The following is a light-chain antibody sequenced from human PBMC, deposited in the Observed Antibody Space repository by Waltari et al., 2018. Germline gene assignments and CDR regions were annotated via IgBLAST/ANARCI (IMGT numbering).Light chain of an antibody. V-gene: IGKV3-11*01. CDR1: QSVGSY. CDR2: DAS. Sequence: EIVLTQSPATLSLSPGERATLSCRASQSVGSYLAWYQQKPGQVPRLVIYDASSRATGVPARFSGSGSGTEFTLTISSLEPEDFAVYYCQQRNIWPNTFGQGTKREIK. CDR3: QQRNIWPNT. J-gene: IGKJ2*01.